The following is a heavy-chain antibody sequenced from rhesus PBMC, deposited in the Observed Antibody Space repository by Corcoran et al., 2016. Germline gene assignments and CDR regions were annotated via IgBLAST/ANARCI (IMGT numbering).Heavy chain of an antibody. D-gene: IGHD3-3*01. J-gene: IGHJ4*01. CDR3: AREYYNIWTGYYY. CDR2: IYGSSTST. V-gene: IGHV4S10*01. Sequence: QVQLQESGPGVVKPSETLSLTCAVSGGSIRDSYRWSWIRQPPGTGLEWFGYIYGSSTSTNYNPYLKSRVTISKDTSKNQFSLKLSSVTAADTAVYYCAREYYNIWTGYYYWGQGVLVTVSS. CDR1: GGSIRDSYR.